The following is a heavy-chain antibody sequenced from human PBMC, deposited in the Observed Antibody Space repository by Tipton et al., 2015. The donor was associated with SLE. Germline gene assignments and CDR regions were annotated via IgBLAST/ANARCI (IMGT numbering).Heavy chain of an antibody. Sequence: TLSLTCIVSGFYISSGYHWGWVRQPPGKGLEWIGEINHSGSTNYNPPLKSRVTISLDTSKNQLSLKLSSVTAADTAVYYCARPAGDNADDWYAFEKWGQGTMVIVSS. J-gene: IGHJ3*02. CDR2: INHSGST. D-gene: IGHD3-10*01. CDR3: ARPAGDNADDWYAFEK. V-gene: IGHV4-38-2*02. CDR1: GFYISSGYH.